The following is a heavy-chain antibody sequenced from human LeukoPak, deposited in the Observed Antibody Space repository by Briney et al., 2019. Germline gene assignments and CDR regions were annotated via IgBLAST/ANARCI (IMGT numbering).Heavy chain of an antibody. V-gene: IGHV1-46*01. D-gene: IGHD6-6*01. J-gene: IGHJ5*02. CDR3: ARSEFSRAIYFDP. Sequence: ASVKVSCKASGYTFTNYYMHWVRQAPGRGLEWMGIIDPSGGSTTYAQNFQGRVTMTRDTSTSTAYMNLTSLRSEDTAVYYCARSEFSRAIYFDPWGQGTLVTVSS. CDR1: GYTFTNYY. CDR2: IDPSGGST.